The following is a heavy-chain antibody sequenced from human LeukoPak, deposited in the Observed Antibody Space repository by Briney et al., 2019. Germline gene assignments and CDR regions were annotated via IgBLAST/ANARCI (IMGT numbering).Heavy chain of an antibody. D-gene: IGHD3-22*01. J-gene: IGHJ4*02. CDR3: RLLKTMIVEY. Sequence: ASVKVSCKASGYTFTGYYMHWVRQAPGQGLEWMGWINPNSGGTNYAQKFQGRATMTRDTSISTAYMELSRLRSDDTAVYYCRLLKTMIVEYWGQGTLVTVSS. CDR1: GYTFTGYY. V-gene: IGHV1-2*02. CDR2: INPNSGGT.